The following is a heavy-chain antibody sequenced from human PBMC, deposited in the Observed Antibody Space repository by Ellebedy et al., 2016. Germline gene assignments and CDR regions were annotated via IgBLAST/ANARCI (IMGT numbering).Heavy chain of an antibody. D-gene: IGHD3-10*01. CDR3: ARDASGSYPLDH. J-gene: IGHJ4*02. V-gene: IGHV3-74*01. CDR2: INSAGTTT. CDR1: GFTFSNYW. Sequence: HTGGSLRLSCAASGFTFSNYWMHLFRQAPGKGLVWVALINSAGTTTVYADSVKGRFAFSRDNTKNTLYLQMNNLRAEDTAVYYCARDASGSYPLDHWGQGTLVTVSS.